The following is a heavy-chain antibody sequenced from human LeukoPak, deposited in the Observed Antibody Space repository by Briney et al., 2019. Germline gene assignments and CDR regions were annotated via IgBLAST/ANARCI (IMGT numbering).Heavy chain of an antibody. J-gene: IGHJ4*02. V-gene: IGHV1-2*02. CDR3: VRDRYGDGFAHFGY. D-gene: IGHD5-24*01. CDR1: GYTFSSYA. CDR2: ITPGGGT. Sequence: VASVKVSCKASGYTFSSYAMHWVRQAPGQGLEWMGWITPGGGTNYPQKFQGRVAITWDTSITTAYLDLSRLTSDDTAVYYCVRDRYGDGFAHFGYWGQGALVTVSS.